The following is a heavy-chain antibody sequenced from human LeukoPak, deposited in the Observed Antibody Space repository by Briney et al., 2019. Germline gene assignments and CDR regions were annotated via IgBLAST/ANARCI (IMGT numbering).Heavy chain of an antibody. CDR1: GYTFTGYY. CDR3: ARAALGYYDSSGYPY. J-gene: IGHJ4*02. Sequence: ASVKVSCKASGYTFTGYYMHWVRQAPGQGLEWMGWINPNSGGTNYAQKFQGRATMTRDTSISTAYMELSRLRSDDTAVYYCARAALGYYDSSGYPYWGQGTLVTVSS. V-gene: IGHV1-2*02. CDR2: INPNSGGT. D-gene: IGHD3-22*01.